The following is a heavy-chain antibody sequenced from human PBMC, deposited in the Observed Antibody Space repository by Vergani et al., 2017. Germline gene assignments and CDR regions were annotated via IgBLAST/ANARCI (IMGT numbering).Heavy chain of an antibody. D-gene: IGHD5-12*01. Sequence: QVQLQQWGAGLLKPSETLSLTCGVHGGSFSVYYWSWIRQSPGKGLEWIGAINDIGTTNYNPSLRGRVTISVETSKTQFSLRLNSVTAAETAVYFCARFRGPDIVGTAFDHWAQGTLVTVSS. J-gene: IGHJ4*02. CDR3: ARFRGPDIVGTAFDH. CDR1: GGSFSVYY. CDR2: INDIGTT. V-gene: IGHV4-34*01.